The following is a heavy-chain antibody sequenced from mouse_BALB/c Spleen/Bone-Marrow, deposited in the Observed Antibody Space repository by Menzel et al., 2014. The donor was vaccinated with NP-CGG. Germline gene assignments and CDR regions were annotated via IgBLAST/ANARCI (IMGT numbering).Heavy chain of an antibody. Sequence: EVQLQQSGAELVKPGASVKLSCTASGFNIKDTYMHWVKQRPEQGLEWIGRIDPANGNTKYDAKFQGKATITADTSSNTAYLQLSSLTSEDTAVYYCATYYYGYYFDYWGQGTTLTVSS. CDR2: IDPANGNT. CDR3: ATYYYGYYFDY. CDR1: GFNIKDTY. D-gene: IGHD1-2*01. J-gene: IGHJ2*01. V-gene: IGHV14-3*02.